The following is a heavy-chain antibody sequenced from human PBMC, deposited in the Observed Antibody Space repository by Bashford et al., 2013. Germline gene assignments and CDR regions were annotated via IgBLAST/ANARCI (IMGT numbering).Heavy chain of an antibody. J-gene: IGHJ6*02. CDR3: AREGYCSSTSCYLFGYYYYGMDG. D-gene: IGHD2-2*01. CDR2: IYTSGST. CDR1: GGSISSYY. V-gene: IGHV4-4*07. Sequence: SETLSLTCTVSGGSISSYYWSWIRQPAGKGLEWIGRIYTSGSTNYNPSLKSRVTMSVDTSKNQFSLKLSSVTAADTAVYYCAREGYCSSTSCYLFGYYYYGMDGLGPRDHGSPSP.